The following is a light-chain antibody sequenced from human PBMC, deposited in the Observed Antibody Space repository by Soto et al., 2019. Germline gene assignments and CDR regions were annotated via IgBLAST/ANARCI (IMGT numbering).Light chain of an antibody. J-gene: IGKJ5*01. CDR1: QSLLHRNGYNY. CDR2: LGF. Sequence: DIVMTQSPLSLPVTPGEPASISCRSSQSLLHRNGYNYLDWYLQKPGQSPQLLIYLGFNRASGVPDRFSGSGSGTDFTLKISRVEAEDVGVYYCMQALQTPITFGQGTRLEIK. V-gene: IGKV2-28*01. CDR3: MQALQTPIT.